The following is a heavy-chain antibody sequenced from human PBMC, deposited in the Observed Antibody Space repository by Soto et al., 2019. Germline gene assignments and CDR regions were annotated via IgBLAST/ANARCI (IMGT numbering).Heavy chain of an antibody. CDR1: GYTFTSYG. CDR3: AREGRTYYDFWSGYLLDY. CDR2: ISAYNGNT. J-gene: IGHJ4*02. D-gene: IGHD3-3*01. V-gene: IGHV1-18*04. Sequence: ASVKVSCKASGYTFTSYGISWVRQAPGQGLEWMGWISAYNGNTNYAQKLQGRVTMTIDTSTSTAYMELRSLRSDDTAVYYCAREGRTYYDFWSGYLLDYWGQGTLVTVPS.